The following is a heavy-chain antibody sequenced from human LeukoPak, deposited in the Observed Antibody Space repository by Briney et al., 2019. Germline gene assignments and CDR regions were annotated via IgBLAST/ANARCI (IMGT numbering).Heavy chain of an antibody. J-gene: IGHJ4*02. CDR1: GGSVSSGNYY. CDR3: AREKSEGELQEPSFDY. D-gene: IGHD1-26*01. CDR2: IHYSGNT. Sequence: SETLSLTCTVSGGSVSSGNYYWTWIRQPPGKGLEWIGYIHYSGNTNYNPSLKSRVTMSVDTSKNQFSLKLSSVTAVDTAVYYCAREKSEGELQEPSFDYWGQGTLVTVSS. V-gene: IGHV4-61*01.